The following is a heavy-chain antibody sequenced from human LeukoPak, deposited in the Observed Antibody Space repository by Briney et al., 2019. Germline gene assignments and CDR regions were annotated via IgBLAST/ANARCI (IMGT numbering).Heavy chain of an antibody. J-gene: IGHJ2*01. Sequence: GGSLRLSCAASGFIVSSNYMNWVRQAPGKGLEWVSVIYTGGNTYYADSVKGRFTISRDNSKNTFYLQMNSLRAEDTAVYYCAKDLPYWYFGLWGRGTLVTVSS. CDR3: AKDLPYWYFGL. V-gene: IGHV3-53*01. CDR1: GFIVSSNY. CDR2: IYTGGNT.